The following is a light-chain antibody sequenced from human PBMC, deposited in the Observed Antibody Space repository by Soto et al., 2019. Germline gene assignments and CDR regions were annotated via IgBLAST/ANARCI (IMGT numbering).Light chain of an antibody. Sequence: EIVLTQSPGTLSLSPGERATLSCRASQSVSSSNLAWYQQKPGQAPRLLIYGASSRATGIPDRFSGSGSGTEFTLTISRLEPEDFAVYYCQQYGTSPGTFGHGTRLEIK. CDR2: GAS. J-gene: IGKJ5*01. CDR3: QQYGTSPGT. CDR1: QSVSSSN. V-gene: IGKV3-20*01.